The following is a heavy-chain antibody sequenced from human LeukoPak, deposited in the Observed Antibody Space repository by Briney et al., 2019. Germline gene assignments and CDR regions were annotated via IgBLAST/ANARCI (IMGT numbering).Heavy chain of an antibody. CDR2: INWNGGST. V-gene: IGHV3-20*04. D-gene: IGHD3-9*01. J-gene: IGHJ4*02. CDR1: GFNFHDYG. Sequence: GGSLRLSCAASGFNFHDYGMSWVRQAPGKGLEWVSSINWNGGSTGYADSVKGRFTISRDNAKNSLYLQMNSLRAEDTALYYCARDSYDILTGYYDYWGQGTLVAVSS. CDR3: ARDSYDILTGYYDY.